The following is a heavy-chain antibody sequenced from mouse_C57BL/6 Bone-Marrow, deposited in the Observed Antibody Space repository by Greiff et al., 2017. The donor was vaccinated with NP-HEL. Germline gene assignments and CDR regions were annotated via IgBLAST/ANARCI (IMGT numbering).Heavy chain of an antibody. CDR1: GYTFTDYN. CDR3: AREPYDYDGGFAY. J-gene: IGHJ3*01. D-gene: IGHD2-4*01. Sequence: VQLQQSGPELVKPGASVKIPCKASGYTFTDYNMDWVKQSHGKSLEWIGDINPNNGGTIYNQKFKGKATLTVDKSSSTAYMELRSLTSEDTAVYYCAREPYDYDGGFAYWGQGTLVTVSA. V-gene: IGHV1-18*01. CDR2: INPNNGGT.